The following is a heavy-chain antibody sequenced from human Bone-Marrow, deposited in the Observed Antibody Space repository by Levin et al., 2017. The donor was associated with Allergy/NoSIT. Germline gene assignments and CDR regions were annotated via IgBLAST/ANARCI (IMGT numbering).Heavy chain of an antibody. CDR2: IKPDGTDK. CDR3: ARDTTVGGEA. J-gene: IGHJ5*02. V-gene: IGHV3-7*03. Sequence: GGSLRLSCAASGFTFNNYWMTWVRQSPGKGLEWVANIKPDGTDKYYAESVKGRFTISRDNARSSLFLQMNYLGTDDTAVYFCARDTTVGGEAWGQGTLVTGSS. D-gene: IGHD4-11*01. CDR1: GFTFNNYW.